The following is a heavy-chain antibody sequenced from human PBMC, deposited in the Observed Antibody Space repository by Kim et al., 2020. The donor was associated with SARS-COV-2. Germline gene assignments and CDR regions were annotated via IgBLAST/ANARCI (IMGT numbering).Heavy chain of an antibody. CDR1: GFTFSSYA. D-gene: IGHD3-22*01. Sequence: GGSLRLSCAASGFTFSSYAMSWVRQAPGKGLEWVSAISGSGGSTYYADSVKGRFTISRDNSKNTLYLQMNSLRAEDTAVYYCAKGAIHYYDSSGYSASDAFDIWGQGTMVTVSS. J-gene: IGHJ3*02. V-gene: IGHV3-23*01. CDR3: AKGAIHYYDSSGYSASDAFDI. CDR2: ISGSGGST.